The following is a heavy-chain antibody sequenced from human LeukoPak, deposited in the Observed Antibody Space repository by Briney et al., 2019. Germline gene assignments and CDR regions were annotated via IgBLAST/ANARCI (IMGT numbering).Heavy chain of an antibody. CDR3: AKVFCSSTSCYSVYYYYGMDV. V-gene: IGHV3-23*01. CDR1: GFTFSSYA. J-gene: IGHJ6*02. CDR2: ISGSGGST. D-gene: IGHD2-2*01. Sequence: GGSLRLSCAASGFTFSSYAMSWVRQAPGKGLEWVSAISGSGGSTYYADSVKGRFTISRGNSKNTLYLQMNSLRAEDTAVYYCAKVFCSSTSCYSVYYYYGMDVWGQGTTVTVSS.